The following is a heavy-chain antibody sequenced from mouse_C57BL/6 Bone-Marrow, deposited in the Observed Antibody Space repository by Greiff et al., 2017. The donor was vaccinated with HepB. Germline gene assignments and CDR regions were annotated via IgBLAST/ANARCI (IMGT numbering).Heavy chain of an antibody. CDR1: GFTFSSYA. Sequence: EVQGVESGGGLVKPGGSLKLSCAASGFTFSSYAMSWVRQTPEKRLEWVATISDGGSYTYYPDNVKGRFTISRDNAKNNLYLQMSHLKSEDTAMYYCARDSNEDYWGQGTTLTVSS. D-gene: IGHD2-5*01. J-gene: IGHJ2*01. CDR3: ARDSNEDY. CDR2: ISDGGSYT. V-gene: IGHV5-4*01.